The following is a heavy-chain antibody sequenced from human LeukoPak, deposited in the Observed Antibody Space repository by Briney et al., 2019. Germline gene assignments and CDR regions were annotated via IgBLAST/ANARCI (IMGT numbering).Heavy chain of an antibody. Sequence: GGSLRLSCAASEFTFSSYVMAWVRQAPGKGLEWVSTITPGGGTYYADSVKGRFTISRDNSKNTLYLQMNSLRAEDTAVYYCAKGDYDILTGYYPYFDYWGQGTLVTVSS. J-gene: IGHJ4*02. CDR1: EFTFSSYV. CDR3: AKGDYDILTGYYPYFDY. D-gene: IGHD3-9*01. V-gene: IGHV3-23*01. CDR2: ITPGGGT.